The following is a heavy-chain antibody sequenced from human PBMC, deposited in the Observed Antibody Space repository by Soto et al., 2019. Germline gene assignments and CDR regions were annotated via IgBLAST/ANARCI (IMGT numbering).Heavy chain of an antibody. D-gene: IGHD1-1*01. CDR1: GFTFSSYA. CDR2: ISYDGSNK. V-gene: IGHV3-30-3*01. Sequence: QVQLVESGGGVVQPGRSLRLSCAASGFTFSSYAMHWVRQAPGKGLEWVAVISYDGSNKYYADSVKGRFTISRDNSKNTLYLQMNSLRAEDTAVYYCAREIVLERSTPYERPDYYYYGMDVWGQGTTVTVSS. J-gene: IGHJ6*02. CDR3: AREIVLERSTPYERPDYYYYGMDV.